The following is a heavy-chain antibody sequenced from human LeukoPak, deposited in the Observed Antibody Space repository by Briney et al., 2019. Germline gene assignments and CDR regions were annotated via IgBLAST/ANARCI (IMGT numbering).Heavy chain of an antibody. Sequence: TGETLRLSCAASGFMFSSHGMNWVRQAPGKGLEWVSYISSSGSTIYYADSVKGRFTISRDNAKNSLYLQMNSLRAEDTAVYYCAELGITMIGGVWGKGTTVTISS. CDR3: AELGITMIGGV. CDR2: ISSSGSTI. V-gene: IGHV3-48*04. CDR1: GFMFSSHG. J-gene: IGHJ6*04. D-gene: IGHD3-10*02.